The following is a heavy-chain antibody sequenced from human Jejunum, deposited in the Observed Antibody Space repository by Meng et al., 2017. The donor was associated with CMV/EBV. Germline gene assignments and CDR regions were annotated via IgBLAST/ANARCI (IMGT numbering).Heavy chain of an antibody. D-gene: IGHD6-6*01. CDR3: ATTSGSSY. Sequence: ACATSGLTFSTFWMSWFRRATGRGREWVAHIKQDGSAKYYVGSVRGRFTISRDNTENSLFLQMNTLRVEDAAVYYCATTSGSSYWSQGARVTVSS. CDR2: IKQDGSAK. V-gene: IGHV3-7*01. CDR1: GLTFSTFW. J-gene: IGHJ4*02.